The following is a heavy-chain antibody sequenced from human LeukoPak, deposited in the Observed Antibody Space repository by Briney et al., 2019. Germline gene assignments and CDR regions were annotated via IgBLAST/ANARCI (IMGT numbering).Heavy chain of an antibody. V-gene: IGHV1-18*01. CDR1: GYTFADYG. Sequence: ASVKVSRKASGYTFADYGLSWVRQAPGQGLEWLGWISDYNGITNYADKFQGRVTMTTDTSTSTAYMELRSLRSDDTAVYYCARYSYGLYYFDYWGQGTLVTVSS. CDR2: ISDYNGIT. CDR3: ARYSYGLYYFDY. D-gene: IGHD5-18*01. J-gene: IGHJ4*02.